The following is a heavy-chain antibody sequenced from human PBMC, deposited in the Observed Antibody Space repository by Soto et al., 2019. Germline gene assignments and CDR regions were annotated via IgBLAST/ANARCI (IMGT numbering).Heavy chain of an antibody. CDR1: GGSIRSYY. CDR3: AREGSSGFGMYV. J-gene: IGHJ6*01. Sequence: QVQLQQSGPGLVKPSETLSLTCTVSGGSIRSYYWSWIRQPSGKALEWIGRIYTSGTTNYNPSLKSRVTILLETSKNQFSLDLSSVTDADTAVYYCAREGSSGFGMYVWGQGTTVTVSS. D-gene: IGHD6-25*01. V-gene: IGHV4-4*07. CDR2: IYTSGTT.